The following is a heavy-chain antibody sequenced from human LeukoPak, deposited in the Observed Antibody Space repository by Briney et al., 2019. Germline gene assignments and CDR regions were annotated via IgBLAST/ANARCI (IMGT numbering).Heavy chain of an antibody. CDR3: ARMIRRVISFDY. CDR1: GYNFTTYA. Sequence: GASVKVSCKASGYNFTTYAMHWVRQAPGQRLEWMGWINTGNGNTKYSQKFQGRVTVTRDTSASTVYMELSSLRSEDTAVYYCARMIRRVISFDYWGQGTLVAVSS. V-gene: IGHV1-3*04. CDR2: INTGNGNT. D-gene: IGHD3-10*01. J-gene: IGHJ4*02.